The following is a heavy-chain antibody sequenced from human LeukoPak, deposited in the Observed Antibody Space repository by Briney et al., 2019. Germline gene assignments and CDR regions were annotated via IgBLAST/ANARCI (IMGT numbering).Heavy chain of an antibody. CDR3: ARAPRPAPPRFDP. CDR2: IYYSGST. J-gene: IGHJ5*02. CDR1: GGSISSYY. Sequence: PSETLSLTCTVSGGSISSYYWSWIRQPPGKGLEWIGYIYYSGSTNYNPSLKSRVTISVDTSKNQFSLKLSSVTAADTAVYYCARAPRPAPPRFDPWGQGTLVTVSS. V-gene: IGHV4-59*01.